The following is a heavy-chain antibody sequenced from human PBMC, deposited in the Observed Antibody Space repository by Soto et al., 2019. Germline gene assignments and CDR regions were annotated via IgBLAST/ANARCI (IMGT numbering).Heavy chain of an antibody. D-gene: IGHD6-19*01. CDR3: ARTNGWYFEESWWFDP. Sequence: GASVKVSCKASGYTFTSYAMHWVRQAPGQRLEWMGWINAGNGNTKYSQKFQGRVTITRGTSASTAYMELSSLRSEDTAVYYCARTNGWYFEESWWFDPWGQGTLVTVSS. CDR2: INAGNGNT. V-gene: IGHV1-3*01. J-gene: IGHJ5*02. CDR1: GYTFTSYA.